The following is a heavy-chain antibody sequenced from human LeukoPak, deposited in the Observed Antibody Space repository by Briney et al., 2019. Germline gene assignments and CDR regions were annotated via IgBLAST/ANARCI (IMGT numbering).Heavy chain of an antibody. J-gene: IGHJ5*02. Sequence: SETLSLTCTVSGGSISSYYWSWIRQPPGKGLEWIGYIYYSGSTNYNPSLKSRVTISVDTSKNQFSLKPSSVTAADTAVYYCARHPYDFWSGYYPNWFDPWGQGTLVTVSS. CDR3: ARHPYDFWSGYYPNWFDP. CDR2: IYYSGST. V-gene: IGHV4-59*08. CDR1: GGSISSYY. D-gene: IGHD3-3*01.